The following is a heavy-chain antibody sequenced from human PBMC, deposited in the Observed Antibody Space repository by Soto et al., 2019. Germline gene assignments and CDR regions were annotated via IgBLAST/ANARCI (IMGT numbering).Heavy chain of an antibody. J-gene: IGHJ6*02. CDR1: GSTFSSYA. CDR2: ISYDGSNK. CDR3: ARVAGITIFGVVLDYGMDV. Sequence: GGSLRLSCAASGSTFSSYAMHWVRQAPGKGLEWVAVISYDGSNKYYADSVKGRFTISRDNSKNTLYLQMNSLRAEDTAVYYCARVAGITIFGVVLDYGMDVWGQGTTVTVSS. V-gene: IGHV3-30-3*01. D-gene: IGHD3-3*01.